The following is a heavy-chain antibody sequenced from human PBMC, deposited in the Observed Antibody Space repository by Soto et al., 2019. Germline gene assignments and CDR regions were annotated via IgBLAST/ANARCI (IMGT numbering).Heavy chain of an antibody. J-gene: IGHJ4*02. V-gene: IGHV3-23*01. CDR3: ARESEDLTSNFDY. Sequence: GGSLRLSCAASGFTFGLYWMGWVRQAPGKGLEWVSAISGSGGSTYYADSVKGRFTISRDNSKNTLYLQMNSLRAEDTAVYYCARESEDLTSNFDYWGQGTLVTVSS. CDR2: ISGSGGST. CDR1: GFTFGLYW.